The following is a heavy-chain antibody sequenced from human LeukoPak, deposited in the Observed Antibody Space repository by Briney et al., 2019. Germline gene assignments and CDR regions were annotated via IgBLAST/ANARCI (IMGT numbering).Heavy chain of an antibody. CDR1: GNSISNYY. CDR2: LYHSGAA. Sequence: SETLSLTCTVSGNSISNYYWTWIRQTAGKGPEWIGNLYHSGAADYNPSLKTRVTTSVDTSKDQFSLSLRSSTAADTAVYFCARLGKTYYMDVWGTGTTVTVSS. V-gene: IGHV4-59*08. CDR3: ARLGKTYYMDV. D-gene: IGHD1/OR15-1a*01. J-gene: IGHJ6*03.